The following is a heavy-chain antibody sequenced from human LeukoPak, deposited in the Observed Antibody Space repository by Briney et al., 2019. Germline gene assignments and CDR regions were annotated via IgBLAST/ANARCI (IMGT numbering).Heavy chain of an antibody. J-gene: IGHJ3*02. V-gene: IGHV3-21*01. CDR1: GFTFSSYS. D-gene: IGHD3-22*01. CDR3: ASNYDSSGYYYEGAFDI. Sequence: GGSLRLSCAASGFTFSSYSMNWVRQAPGKGLEWVSSISSSSSYIYYADSVKGRFTISRDNAKNSLYLQMKSLRAEDTAVYYCASNYDSSGYYYEGAFDIWGQGTMVTVSS. CDR2: ISSSSSYI.